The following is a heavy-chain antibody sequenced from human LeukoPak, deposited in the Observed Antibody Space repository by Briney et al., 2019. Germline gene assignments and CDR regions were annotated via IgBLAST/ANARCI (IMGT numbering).Heavy chain of an antibody. Sequence: PSEALSLTCTVSGGSISSYYWSWIRQPAGKGLEWIGRIYTSGSTNYNPSLKSRVTMSVDTSKNQFSLKLSSVTAADTAVYYCASNPVGYCSGGSCENWGQGTLVTVSS. CDR3: ASNPVGYCSGGSCEN. CDR2: IYTSGST. D-gene: IGHD2-15*01. V-gene: IGHV4-4*07. J-gene: IGHJ4*02. CDR1: GGSISSYY.